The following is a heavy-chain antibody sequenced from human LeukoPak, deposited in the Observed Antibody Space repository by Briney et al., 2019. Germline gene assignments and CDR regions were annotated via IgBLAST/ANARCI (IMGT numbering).Heavy chain of an antibody. CDR1: GGTFSGYA. Sequence: GSVKVSCKASGGTFSGYAISWVRQAPGQGLEWMGWINPNSGGTNYAQKFQGRVTMTRDTSISTAYMELSRLRSDDTAVYYCARAYCGGDCYEAPNWFDPWGQGTLVTVSS. D-gene: IGHD2-21*02. J-gene: IGHJ5*02. CDR2: INPNSGGT. CDR3: ARAYCGGDCYEAPNWFDP. V-gene: IGHV1-2*02.